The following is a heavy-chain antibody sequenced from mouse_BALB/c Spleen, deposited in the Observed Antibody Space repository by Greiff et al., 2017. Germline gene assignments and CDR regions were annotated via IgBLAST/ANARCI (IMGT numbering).Heavy chain of an antibody. CDR2: ISSGSSTI. D-gene: IGHD2-4*01. V-gene: IGHV5-17*02. Sequence: DVMLVESGGGLVQPGGSRKLSCAASGFTFSSFGMHWVRQAPEKGLEWVAYISSGSSTIYYADTVKGRFTISRDNPKNTLFLQMTSLRSEDTAMYYCARSIGGSTMITTGLDYWGQGTTLTVSS. J-gene: IGHJ2*01. CDR3: ARSIGGSTMITTGLDY. CDR1: GFTFSSFG.